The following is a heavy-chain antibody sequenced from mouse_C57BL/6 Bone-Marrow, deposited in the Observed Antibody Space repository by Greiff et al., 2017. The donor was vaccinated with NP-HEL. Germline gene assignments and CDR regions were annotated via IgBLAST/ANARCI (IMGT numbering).Heavy chain of an antibody. D-gene: IGHD2-5*01. CDR1: GFTFSDYG. J-gene: IGHJ4*01. CDR2: ISSGSSTI. Sequence: DVKLQESGGGLVNPGGSLKLSCAASGFTFSDYGMHWVRQAPEKGLEWVAYISSGSSTIYYADTVKGRFTISRDNAKNTLFLQMTSLRSEDTAMYYCAREVTSPYYAMDYWGQGTSVTVSS. V-gene: IGHV5-17*01. CDR3: AREVTSPYYAMDY.